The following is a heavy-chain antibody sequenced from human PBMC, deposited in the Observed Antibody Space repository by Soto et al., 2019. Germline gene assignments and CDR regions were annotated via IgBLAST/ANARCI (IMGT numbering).Heavy chain of an antibody. CDR2: IWYDGSNK. J-gene: IGHJ3*02. D-gene: IGHD2-15*01. V-gene: IGHV3-33*01. Sequence: SLRLSCAASGFTFSSYGMHWVRQAPGKGLEWVAVIWYDGSNKYYADSVKGRFTISRDNSKNTLYLQMNSLRAEDTAVYYCASPVGYCSGGSCLSIWGQGTMVTVSS. CDR3: ASPVGYCSGGSCLSI. CDR1: GFTFSSYG.